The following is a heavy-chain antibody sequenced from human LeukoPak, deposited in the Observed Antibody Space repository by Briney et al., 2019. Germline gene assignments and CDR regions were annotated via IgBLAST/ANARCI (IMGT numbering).Heavy chain of an antibody. J-gene: IGHJ6*04. CDR1: GFTSSSYG. V-gene: IGHV3-48*03. CDR2: ISSSGSII. Sequence: GGSLRLSCAASGFTSSSYGMSWVRQAPGRGLEWVSYISSSGSIIYYADSVKGRFTISRDNANNSLYLQMNSLRAEDTAVYYCAELGITMIGGVWGKGTTVTISS. D-gene: IGHD3-10*02. CDR3: AELGITMIGGV.